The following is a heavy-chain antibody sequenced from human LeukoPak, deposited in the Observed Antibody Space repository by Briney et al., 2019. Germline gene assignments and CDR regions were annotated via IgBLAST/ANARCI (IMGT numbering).Heavy chain of an antibody. V-gene: IGHV4-34*01. D-gene: IGHD3-10*01. Sequence: SETLSLTCAVYGGSFSGYYWSWIRQPPGKGLEWIGSIYYSGSTHYNPSVKSRVTISVDTTKNQFSLKVTSVTAADTAVYYCAITPITMVRGVIPYNWFDPWGQGTLVTVSS. CDR2: IYYSGST. J-gene: IGHJ5*02. CDR3: AITPITMVRGVIPYNWFDP. CDR1: GGSFSGYY.